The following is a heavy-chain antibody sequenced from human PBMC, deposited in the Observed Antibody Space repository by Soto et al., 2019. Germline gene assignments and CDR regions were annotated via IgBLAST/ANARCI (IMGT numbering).Heavy chain of an antibody. CDR2: ISWNSGSI. V-gene: IGHV3-9*01. CDR3: ATDNKVEYCSSTSCYGGMDV. J-gene: IGHJ6*02. CDR1: GFTFDDYA. D-gene: IGHD2-2*01. Sequence: EVQLVESGGGLVQPGRSLRLSCAASGFTFDDYAMHWVRQAPGKGLEWVSGISWNSGSIGYADSVKGRFTISRDNAKNSLYLQMNSLRAEDTALYYCATDNKVEYCSSTSCYGGMDVWGQGTTVTVSS.